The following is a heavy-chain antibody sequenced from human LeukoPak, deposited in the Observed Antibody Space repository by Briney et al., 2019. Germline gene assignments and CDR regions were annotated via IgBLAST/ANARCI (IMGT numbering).Heavy chain of an antibody. CDR3: AKEPPKVAHFDY. Sequence: GRSLRLSCAASGFTFSSYGIHWVRQAPGKGLEWVAVISYDGSNKYYADSVKGRFTISRDNSKNTLYLQMNSLTAEDTAVYYCAKEPPKVAHFDYWGQGTLVTVSS. J-gene: IGHJ4*02. D-gene: IGHD2-15*01. V-gene: IGHV3-30*18. CDR2: ISYDGSNK. CDR1: GFTFSSYG.